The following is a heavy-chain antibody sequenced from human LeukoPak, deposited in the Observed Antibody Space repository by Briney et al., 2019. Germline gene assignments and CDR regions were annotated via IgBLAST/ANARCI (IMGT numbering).Heavy chain of an antibody. CDR3: ARDIPRGTSTLDY. V-gene: IGHV3-7*01. D-gene: IGHD1-7*01. Sequence: GGALELSFAASGFTLSGSAMHWVRQASGKGLERVANIEDDGDQKNYLDSVKGRFIISRDNAKNSLYLQMNSLRAEDTAVYYCARDIPRGTSTLDYWGQGTLVTVSS. J-gene: IGHJ4*02. CDR1: GFTLSGSA. CDR2: IEDDGDQK.